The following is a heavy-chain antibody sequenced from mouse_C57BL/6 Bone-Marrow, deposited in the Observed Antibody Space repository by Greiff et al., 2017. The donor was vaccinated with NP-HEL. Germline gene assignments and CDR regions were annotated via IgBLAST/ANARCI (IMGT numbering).Heavy chain of an antibody. CDR1: GFNIKDYY. CDR2: IDPEDGEI. J-gene: IGHJ3*01. D-gene: IGHD2-2*01. V-gene: IGHV14-2*01. CDR3: ARGGYGFAY. Sequence: VQLQQSGAELVKPGASVKLSCTASGFNIKDYYMHWVKQRTEQGLEWIGRIDPEDGEIKYAPKFQGKATITADTSSNTAYLQLSSLTSEDTAVYYCARGGYGFAYWGQGTLVTVSA.